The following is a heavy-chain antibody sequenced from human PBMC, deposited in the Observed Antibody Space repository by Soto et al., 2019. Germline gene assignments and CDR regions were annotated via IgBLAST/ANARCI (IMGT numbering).Heavy chain of an antibody. Sequence: GASVKVSCKASAYTFIRFGIMWVRQAPGQGLEWMGWINPYNGNTDCAQNLQGRLTMTTDTSTSTAYMEVRGLRSDDTAVYYCARSGNSDYWGQGTLVTVSS. D-gene: IGHD3-22*01. J-gene: IGHJ4*02. CDR1: AYTFIRFG. CDR3: ARSGNSDY. CDR2: INPYNGNT. V-gene: IGHV1-18*01.